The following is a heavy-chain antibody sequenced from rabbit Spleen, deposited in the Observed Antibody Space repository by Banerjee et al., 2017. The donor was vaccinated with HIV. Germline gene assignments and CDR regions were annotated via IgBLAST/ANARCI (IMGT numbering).Heavy chain of an antibody. J-gene: IGHJ6*01. CDR2: IEAGSSGFS. CDR3: ARDTSSSFSSYGMDL. D-gene: IGHD1-1*01. V-gene: IGHV1S40*01. Sequence: QSLEESGGDLVKPGASLTLTCTASGVSFSGSSYMCWVRQAPGKGLEWIACIEAGSSGFSYFASWAKGRFTISKTSSTTVTLKMTSLTAADTATYFCARDTSSSFSSYGMDLWGPGTLVTVS. CDR1: GVSFSGSSY.